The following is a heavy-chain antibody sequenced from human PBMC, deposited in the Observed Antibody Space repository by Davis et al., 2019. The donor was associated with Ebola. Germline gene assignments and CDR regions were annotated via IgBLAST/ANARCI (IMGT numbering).Heavy chain of an antibody. CDR2: INHSGST. CDR1: GGSFSGYY. V-gene: IGHV4-34*01. CDR3: ARGLDYGYFSDY. Sequence: GSLRLSCAVYGGSFSGYYWSWIRQPPGKGLEWIGEINHSGSTNYNPSLKSRVTISVDTSKNQFSLKLSSVTAADTAVYYCARGLDYGYFSDYWGQGTLVTVSS. D-gene: IGHD4-17*01. J-gene: IGHJ4*02.